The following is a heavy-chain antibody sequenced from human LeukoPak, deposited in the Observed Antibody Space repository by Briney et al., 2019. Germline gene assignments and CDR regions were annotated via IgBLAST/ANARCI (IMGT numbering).Heavy chain of an antibody. J-gene: IGHJ5*02. V-gene: IGHV4-34*01. CDR3: ARLTTVIKRGAWFDP. D-gene: IGHD4-17*01. CDR2: INHSGST. Sequence: PSETLSLTCAVYGGSFSGYYWSWIRQPPGKGLEWIGEINHSGSTNYNPSLKSRVTISVDTSKNQFSLKLSSVTAADTAVYYCARLTTVIKRGAWFDPWGQGTLVTVSS. CDR1: GGSFSGYY.